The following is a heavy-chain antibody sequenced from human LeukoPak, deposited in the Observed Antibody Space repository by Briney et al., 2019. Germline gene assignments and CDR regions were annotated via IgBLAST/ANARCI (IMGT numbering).Heavy chain of an antibody. CDR2: IYYSGST. V-gene: IGHV4-39*01. Sequence: SETLSLTCIVSGVSISSYYWGWIRQPPGKGLEWIGSIYYSGSTYYNPSLKSRVTISVDTSKNQFSLKLSSVTAADTAVYYCARVGRAFDIWGQGTMVTVSS. CDR1: GVSISSYY. CDR3: ARVGRAFDI. J-gene: IGHJ3*02. D-gene: IGHD2-15*01.